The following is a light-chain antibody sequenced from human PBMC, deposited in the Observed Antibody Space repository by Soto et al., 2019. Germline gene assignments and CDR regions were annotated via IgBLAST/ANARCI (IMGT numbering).Light chain of an antibody. V-gene: IGKV3-15*01. Sequence: EILMTQSPSTLSVSPGERATLSCRASRSVKTNLAWYQQNPGQAPRLLIYGASTRATNVSARFSGSGSGTEFILTISSLQYEDFALYYCQQYNHWHPITFGPGTRLEI. J-gene: IGKJ5*01. CDR3: QQYNHWHPIT. CDR2: GAS. CDR1: RSVKTN.